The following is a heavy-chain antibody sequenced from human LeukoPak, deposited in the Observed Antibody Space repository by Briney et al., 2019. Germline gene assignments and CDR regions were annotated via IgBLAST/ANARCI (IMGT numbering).Heavy chain of an antibody. CDR3: ARGGFGSGWASYYYYGMDV. Sequence: GASVKVSCKASGYTFTSYGISWVRQAPGQGLEWMGWISAYDGNTNYAQKLQGRVTMTTDTSTSTAYMELRSLRSDDTAVYYCARGGFGSGWASYYYYGMDVWGQGTTVTVSS. D-gene: IGHD6-19*01. V-gene: IGHV1-18*01. J-gene: IGHJ6*02. CDR1: GYTFTSYG. CDR2: ISAYDGNT.